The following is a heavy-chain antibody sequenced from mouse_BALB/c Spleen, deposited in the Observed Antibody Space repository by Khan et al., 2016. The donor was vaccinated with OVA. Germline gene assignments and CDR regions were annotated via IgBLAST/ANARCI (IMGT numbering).Heavy chain of an antibody. CDR3: VNHGSSSAWFTY. J-gene: IGHJ3*01. D-gene: IGHD1-1*01. CDR2: IDPSTDYT. V-gene: IGHV1-7*01. CDR1: GYTFTSYW. Sequence: QVQLQQPGAELAKPGASVKMSCKASGYTFTSYWMHWVKQRPGQGLEWIGYIDPSTDYTEYNLKFKDKATLTADKSSSTAYMQLTSLTSEDSAVYYCVNHGSSSAWFTYWGQGTLVTVSA.